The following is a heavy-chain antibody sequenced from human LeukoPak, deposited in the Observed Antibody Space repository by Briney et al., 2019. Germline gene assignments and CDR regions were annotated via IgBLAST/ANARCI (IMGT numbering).Heavy chain of an antibody. Sequence: SQTLSLTCTVSGGSISSGSYYWSWIRQPAGKGLEWIGRIYTSGSTNYNPSLKSRVTISVDTSKNQFSLKLSSVTAADTAVYYCARAAFHSGSYRGWFDPWGQGTLVTVSS. CDR1: GGSISSGSYY. CDR2: IYTSGST. CDR3: ARAAFHSGSYRGWFDP. J-gene: IGHJ5*02. V-gene: IGHV4-61*02. D-gene: IGHD1-26*01.